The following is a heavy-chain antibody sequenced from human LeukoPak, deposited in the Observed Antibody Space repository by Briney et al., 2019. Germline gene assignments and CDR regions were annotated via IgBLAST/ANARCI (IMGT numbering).Heavy chain of an antibody. D-gene: IGHD6-19*01. CDR1: GFTFNDFY. CDR3: AREHSSGHIFHF. Sequence: GGSLRLSCAASGFTFNDFYMSWIRQAPGKGLEWVSYISSSSSYTNYADSVKGRFTISRDNAKNSLYLQMNSLRVEDTAVYYCAREHSSGHIFHFWGQGTMVTVSS. J-gene: IGHJ3*01. V-gene: IGHV3-11*06. CDR2: ISSSSSYT.